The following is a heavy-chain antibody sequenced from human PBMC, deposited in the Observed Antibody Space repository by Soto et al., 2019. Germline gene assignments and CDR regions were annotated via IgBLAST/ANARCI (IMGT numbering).Heavy chain of an antibody. V-gene: IGHV3-23*01. D-gene: IGHD3-22*01. CDR3: AKDLAWASSGYYGLAFDY. Sequence: EVQLLESGGDLVQPGGSLRLSCVASEFTFSSYAMTWVRQAPGKGLEWVSAISGSGGSTYYAESVKGRFTISRDNSKNTLYLQMSSLRAEDTALYYCAKDLAWASSGYYGLAFDYWGQGTLITVSS. CDR2: ISGSGGST. CDR1: EFTFSSYA. J-gene: IGHJ4*02.